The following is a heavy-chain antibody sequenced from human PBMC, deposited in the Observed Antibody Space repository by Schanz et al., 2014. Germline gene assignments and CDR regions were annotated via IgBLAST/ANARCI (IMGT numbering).Heavy chain of an antibody. Sequence: EVQLLESGGGLVQPGGSLRLSCAGSGFTFSNYSMNWVRQAPGKGLEWVSSISSTSSYIFYADSVKGRFTISRDNAKNSLYLQMNSLRAEDTAVYYCAKHVRSLTGNDYWGQGTLVTVSS. CDR3: AKHVRSLTGNDY. J-gene: IGHJ4*02. CDR2: ISSTSSYI. D-gene: IGHD3-9*01. V-gene: IGHV3-21*04. CDR1: GFTFSNYS.